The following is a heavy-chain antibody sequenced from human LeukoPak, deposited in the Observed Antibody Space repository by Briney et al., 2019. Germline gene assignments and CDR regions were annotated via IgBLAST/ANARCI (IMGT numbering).Heavy chain of an antibody. J-gene: IGHJ6*03. D-gene: IGHD3-22*01. CDR1: GGSISSYY. CDR3: ARDSGYCPSHMDV. V-gene: IGHV4-59*01. CDR2: IYYSGST. Sequence: SETLSLTCTVSGGSISSYYWSWIRQPPGKGLEWIGYIYYSGSTNYNPSLKSRVTISVDTSKNQFSLKLSSVTAADTAVYYCARDSGYCPSHMDVWGKGTTVTIS.